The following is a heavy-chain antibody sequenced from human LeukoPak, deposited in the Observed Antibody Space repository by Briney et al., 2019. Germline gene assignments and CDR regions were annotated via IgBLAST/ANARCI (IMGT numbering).Heavy chain of an antibody. CDR3: ASITKTYLWFGNTDAFDI. Sequence: ASVKVSCKASGYTFTGYYMHWVRQAPGQGLEWMGWINPNSGGTNYAQKFQGRVTMTRDTSTSTVYMELSSLRSEDTAVYYCASITKTYLWFGNTDAFDIWGQGTMVTVSS. D-gene: IGHD3-10*01. J-gene: IGHJ3*02. CDR2: INPNSGGT. V-gene: IGHV1-2*02. CDR1: GYTFTGYY.